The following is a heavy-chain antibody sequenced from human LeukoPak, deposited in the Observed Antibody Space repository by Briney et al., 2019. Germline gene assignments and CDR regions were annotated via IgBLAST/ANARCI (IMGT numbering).Heavy chain of an antibody. D-gene: IGHD3-22*01. J-gene: IGHJ4*02. CDR2: IRSSGDNT. V-gene: IGHV3-23*01. CDR1: GFTFTTYA. Sequence: PGGSLRLSCATSGFTFTTYAFSWVRQAPGKGLEWASAIRSSGDNTYYADSVKGRFTISRDNSKNTLYLQMNSLKTEDTAVYYCITDQNYYDSSGYYYVDYWGQGTLVTVSS. CDR3: ITDQNYYDSSGYYYVDY.